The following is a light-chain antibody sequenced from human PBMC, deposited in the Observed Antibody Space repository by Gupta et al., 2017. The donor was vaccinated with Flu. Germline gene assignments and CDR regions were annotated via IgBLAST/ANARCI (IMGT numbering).Light chain of an antibody. V-gene: IGLV1-47*02. CDR2: SNT. CDR3: AVRDDTRSGRL. Sequence: QSVLTQPPSASGTPGQRVTISCSGSNSNIGGNYVFWYQQLPGTAPKLLIYSNTQRPSGVPDRFSGSKSGTSASLATTGLRAEDEADYYCAVRDDTRSGRLFGGGTKLTVL. J-gene: IGLJ3*02. CDR1: NSNIGGNY.